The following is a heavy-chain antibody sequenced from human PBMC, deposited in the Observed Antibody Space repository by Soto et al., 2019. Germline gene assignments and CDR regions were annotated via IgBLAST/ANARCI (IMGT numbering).Heavy chain of an antibody. CDR2: IYYSGST. V-gene: IGHV4-31*03. J-gene: IGHJ4*02. D-gene: IGHD3-16*01. CDR1: GGSISSGGYY. Sequence: QVQLQESGPGLVKPSQTLSLTCTVSGGSISSGGYYWSWIRQHPGKGLEWIGYIYYSGSTYYNPSLERRVTISVDTSKNQFSLKLSSVTAADTAVYYCARLSNPWGNSVMDYWGQGTLVTVSS. CDR3: ARLSNPWGNSVMDY.